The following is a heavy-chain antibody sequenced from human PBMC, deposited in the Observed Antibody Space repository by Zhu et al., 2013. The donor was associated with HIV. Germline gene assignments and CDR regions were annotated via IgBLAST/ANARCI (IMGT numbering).Heavy chain of an antibody. CDR1: GYTFTTYV. Sequence: QVQLVQSGAEVKEPGASVKVSCKAFGYTFTTYVIHWVRQAPGQRLEWMGWINAGNGNTQYSQWFQGRVTFSRDTSASTAYMELSSLRPEDTAVYYCARRGGGFYDYWGQGALVTVSS. V-gene: IGHV1-3*01. D-gene: IGHD3-10*01. CDR2: INAGNGNT. CDR3: ARRGGGFYDY. J-gene: IGHJ4*02.